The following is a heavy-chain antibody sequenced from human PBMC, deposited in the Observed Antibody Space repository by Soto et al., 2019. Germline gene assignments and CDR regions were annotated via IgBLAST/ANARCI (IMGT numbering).Heavy chain of an antibody. D-gene: IGHD2-15*01. CDR3: AREGLLGYCSGGSCYSNYYYGMDV. V-gene: IGHV2-26*01. CDR1: GFSLSNARMG. J-gene: IGHJ6*02. Sequence: SGPTLVNPTETLTLTCTVSGFSLSNARMGVSWIRQPPGKALEWLAHIFSNDEKSYSTSLKSRLTISKDTSKSQVVLTMTNMDPVDTATYYCAREGLLGYCSGGSCYSNYYYGMDVWGQGTTVTVS. CDR2: IFSNDEK.